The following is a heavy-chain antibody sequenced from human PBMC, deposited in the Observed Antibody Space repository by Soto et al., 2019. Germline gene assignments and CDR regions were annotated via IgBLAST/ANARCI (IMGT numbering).Heavy chain of an antibody. Sequence: PGGSLRLSCAASGFTFSSYAMSWVRQAPGKGLEWVSAISGSDGSTYYADSVKGRFTISRDNSKNTLYLQMNSLRAEDTAVYYCAKDAYYYILTGYYKPYYSDYWGQGTLVTVS. CDR1: GFTFSSYA. CDR2: ISGSDGST. D-gene: IGHD3-9*01. CDR3: AKDAYYYILTGYYKPYYSDY. J-gene: IGHJ4*02. V-gene: IGHV3-23*01.